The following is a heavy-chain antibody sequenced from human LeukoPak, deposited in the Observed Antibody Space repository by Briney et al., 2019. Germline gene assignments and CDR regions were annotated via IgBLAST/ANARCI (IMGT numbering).Heavy chain of an antibody. CDR3: ARVADDNWCDP. CDR2: IYSGGST. Sequence: TGGSLRLSCAASGFTVSSNYMSWVRQAPGKGLEWVSVIYSGGSTYYADSVKGRFTISRDNSKNTLYLQMNSLRAEDTAVYYCARVADDNWCDPWGQGTLVTVSS. V-gene: IGHV3-66*01. J-gene: IGHJ5*02. CDR1: GFTVSSNY.